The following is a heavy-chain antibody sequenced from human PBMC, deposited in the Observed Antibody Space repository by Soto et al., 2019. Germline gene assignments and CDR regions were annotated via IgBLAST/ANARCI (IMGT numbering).Heavy chain of an antibody. CDR2: ISAYNGNT. Sequence: ASVKVSCKASGYTFTSDGISWVRQAPGQGLEWMGWISAYNGNTNYAQKLQGRVTMTTDTPTSTAYMELRSLRSDDTAVYYCARDGNWNDGYYYYGMDVWGQGTTVTVS. V-gene: IGHV1-18*01. CDR3: ARDGNWNDGYYYYGMDV. CDR1: GYTFTSDG. D-gene: IGHD1-20*01. J-gene: IGHJ6*02.